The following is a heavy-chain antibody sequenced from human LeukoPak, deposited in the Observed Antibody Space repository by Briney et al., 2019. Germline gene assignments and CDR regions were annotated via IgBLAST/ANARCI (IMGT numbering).Heavy chain of an antibody. CDR2: IWYDGSNK. J-gene: IGHJ4*02. D-gene: IGHD2-21*01. V-gene: IGHV3-33*06. CDR3: AKDFRIGYSAHFDY. CDR1: GFTFSSYG. Sequence: HPGGSLRLSCAASGFTFSSYGMHWVRQAPGKGLEWVAVIWYDGSNKYYADSVKGRFTISRDNSKNTLYLQMNSLRAEDTAVYYCAKDFRIGYSAHFDYWGQGALVTVSS.